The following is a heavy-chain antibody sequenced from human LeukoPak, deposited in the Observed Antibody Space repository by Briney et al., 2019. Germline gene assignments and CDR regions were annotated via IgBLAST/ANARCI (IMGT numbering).Heavy chain of an antibody. CDR1: GGSISSYY. Sequence: EPSETLSLTCTVSGGSISSYYWSWIRQPAGKGLEWIGRIYTSGSTNYNPSLKSRVTMSVDTSKNQFSLKLSSVTAVDTAVYYCARESHNSSGWYYYYYYYMDVWGKGTTVTVSS. CDR3: ARESHNSSGWYYYYYYYMDV. J-gene: IGHJ6*03. D-gene: IGHD6-19*01. V-gene: IGHV4-4*07. CDR2: IYTSGST.